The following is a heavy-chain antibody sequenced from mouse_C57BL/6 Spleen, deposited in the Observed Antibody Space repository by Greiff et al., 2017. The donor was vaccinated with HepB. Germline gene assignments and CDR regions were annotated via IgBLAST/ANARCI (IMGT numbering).Heavy chain of an antibody. Sequence: EVHLVESGGGLVQPKGSLKLSCAASGFTFNTYAMHWVRQAPGKGLEWVARIRSKSSNYATYYADSVKDRFTISRDDSQSMLYLQMNNLKTEDTAVYYCVKEEDYDSRDYYAMDYWGQGTSVTVSS. J-gene: IGHJ4*01. CDR2: IRSKSSNYAT. V-gene: IGHV10-3*01. D-gene: IGHD1-1*01. CDR1: GFTFNTYA. CDR3: VKEEDYDSRDYYAMDY.